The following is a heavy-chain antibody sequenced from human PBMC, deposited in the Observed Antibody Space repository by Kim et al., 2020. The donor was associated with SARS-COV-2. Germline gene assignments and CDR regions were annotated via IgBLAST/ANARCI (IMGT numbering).Heavy chain of an antibody. D-gene: IGHD2-15*01. Sequence: GESLKISCKGSGYSFTSYWISWVRQMPGKGLEWMGRIDPSDSYTNYSPSFQGHVTIPADKSISTAYLQWSSLKASDTAMYYCARHEERYCSGGSCYSYWGQGTLVTVSS. CDR3: ARHEERYCSGGSCYSY. V-gene: IGHV5-10-1*01. CDR1: GYSFTSYW. J-gene: IGHJ4*02. CDR2: IDPSDSYT.